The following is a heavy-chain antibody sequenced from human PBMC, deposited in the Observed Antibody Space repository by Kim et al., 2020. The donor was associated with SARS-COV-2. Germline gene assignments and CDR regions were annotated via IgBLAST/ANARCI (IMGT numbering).Heavy chain of an antibody. CDR2: IIPIFGTA. CDR1: GGTFSSYA. J-gene: IGHJ6*02. CDR3: AREGGYSYGYPLESSYYYYGMDV. V-gene: IGHV1-69*13. D-gene: IGHD5-18*01. Sequence: SVKVSCKASGGTFSSYAISWVRQAPGQGLEWMGGIIPIFGTANYAQKFQGRVTITADESTSTAYMELSSLRSEDTAVYYCAREGGYSYGYPLESSYYYYGMDVWGQGTTVTVSS.